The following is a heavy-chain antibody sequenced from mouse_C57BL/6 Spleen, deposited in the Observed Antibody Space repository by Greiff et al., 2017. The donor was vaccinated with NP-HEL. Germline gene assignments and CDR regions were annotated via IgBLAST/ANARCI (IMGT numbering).Heavy chain of an antibody. Sequence: VQLQQSGAELVKPGASVKISCKASGYAFSSYWMNWVKQRPGKGLEWIGQIYPGDGDTNYNGKFKGKATLTADKSSSTAYMQLSSLTSEDSAVYFCARSSDGYNAMDYWGQGTSVTVSS. CDR3: ARSSDGYNAMDY. CDR1: GYAFSSYW. CDR2: IYPGDGDT. D-gene: IGHD2-3*01. V-gene: IGHV1-80*01. J-gene: IGHJ4*01.